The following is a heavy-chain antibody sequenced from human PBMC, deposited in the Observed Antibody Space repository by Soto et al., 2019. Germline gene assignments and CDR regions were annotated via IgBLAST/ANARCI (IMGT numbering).Heavy chain of an antibody. CDR1: GFSPSTSGMC. CDR2: IGWNDDK. D-gene: IGHD3-22*01. V-gene: IGHV2-70*11. J-gene: IGHJ4*02. CDR3: ARFYYDSTTYRREEDY. Sequence: SGPTLVNPTQTLTLTCTFSGFSPSTSGMCVSWIRQPPGKALEWLARIGWNDDKYYSTSLKTRLTISKDTSKNQVVLTMTNMDPVDTATYFCARFYYDSTTYRREEDYWGQGTLVTVSS.